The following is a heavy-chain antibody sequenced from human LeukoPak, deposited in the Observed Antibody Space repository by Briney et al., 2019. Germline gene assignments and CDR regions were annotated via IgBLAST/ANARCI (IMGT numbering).Heavy chain of an antibody. V-gene: IGHV3-74*01. CDR1: GFTFSSYW. CDR3: ARLYASGSSDY. J-gene: IGHJ4*02. CDR2: INADGGST. Sequence: GSLRLSCAASGFTFSSYWMHWVRQAPGKGLVWVSHINADGGSTSYADSVKGRFTISRDNAKNTLYLHMNSLRAEDTAVYYCARLYASGSSDYWGQGTLVTVSS. D-gene: IGHD3-10*01.